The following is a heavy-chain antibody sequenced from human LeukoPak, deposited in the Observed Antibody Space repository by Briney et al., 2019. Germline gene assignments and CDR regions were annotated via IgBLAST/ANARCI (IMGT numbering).Heavy chain of an antibody. CDR1: GGSISSSSYY. CDR2: IYYSGST. V-gene: IGHV4-39*06. J-gene: IGHJ4*02. D-gene: IGHD2-2*01. CDR3: ARPGSVYCSSTSCYI. Sequence: PSETLSLTCTVSGGSISSSSYYWGWIRQPPGKGLEWIGSIYYSGSTYYNPSLKSRVTISVDTSKNQFPLKLSSVTAADTAVYYCARPGSVYCSSTSCYIWGQGTLVTVSS.